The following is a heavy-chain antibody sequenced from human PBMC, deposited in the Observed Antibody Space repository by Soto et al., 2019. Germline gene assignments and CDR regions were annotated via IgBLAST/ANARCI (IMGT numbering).Heavy chain of an antibody. J-gene: IGHJ5*02. V-gene: IGHV1-69*02. Sequence: QVQLVQSGAEVKKPGSSVKVSCKASGGTFSSYTISWVRQAPGQGLEWMGRIIPILGIANYAQKFQGRVTITADKSTSTAYMELSSLRSEDTAVYYCASSPGIAKPTKIWFDPWCQGTLVTVSS. D-gene: IGHD1-1*01. CDR2: IIPILGIA. CDR3: ASSPGIAKPTKIWFDP. CDR1: GGTFSSYT.